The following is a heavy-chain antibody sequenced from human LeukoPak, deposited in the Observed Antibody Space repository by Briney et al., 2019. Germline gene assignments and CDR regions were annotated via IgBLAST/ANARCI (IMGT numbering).Heavy chain of an antibody. D-gene: IGHD3-16*02. CDR3: ARGGKMITFGGVIATGLDY. CDR1: GGTFSSYA. Sequence: SVKVSCKASGGTFSSYAISWVRQAPGQGLEWMGGIIPIFGTANYAQKFQGRVTITADESTSTAYMELSSLRSEDTAVYYCARGGKMITFGGVIATGLDYWGQGTLVTVSS. J-gene: IGHJ4*02. V-gene: IGHV1-69*13. CDR2: IIPIFGTA.